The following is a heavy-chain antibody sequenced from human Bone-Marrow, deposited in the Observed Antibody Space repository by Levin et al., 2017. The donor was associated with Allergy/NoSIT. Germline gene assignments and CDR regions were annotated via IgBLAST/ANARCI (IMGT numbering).Heavy chain of an antibody. CDR3: ATVLESFDS. J-gene: IGHJ4*02. Sequence: GESLKISCQVSGNSLRKTSIHWVRQTTGKGLEWMANFDPEDAATIYGQTFQARVTLTEDTSTNTAYMTLSSLRFDDTAVYYCATVLESFDSWGQGTLLTVSS. CDR2: FDPEDAAT. D-gene: IGHD2/OR15-2a*01. CDR1: GNSLRKTS. V-gene: IGHV1-24*01.